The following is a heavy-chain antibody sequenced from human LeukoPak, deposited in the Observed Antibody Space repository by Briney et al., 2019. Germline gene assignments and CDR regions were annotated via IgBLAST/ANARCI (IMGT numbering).Heavy chain of an antibody. CDR1: GYSSSNYW. J-gene: IGHJ4*02. Sequence: GEPLKISCDGSGYSSSNYWIGWVRHLAGKGLEWTGIIYPGDYESRYSPSFQGLVTISVDKSISTAYLQWSSLKASDTAMYYCAIPPGYCGNDCSFDHWGQGTLVTVPS. CDR3: AIPPGYCGNDCSFDH. D-gene: IGHD2-21*02. V-gene: IGHV5-51*01. CDR2: IYPGDYES.